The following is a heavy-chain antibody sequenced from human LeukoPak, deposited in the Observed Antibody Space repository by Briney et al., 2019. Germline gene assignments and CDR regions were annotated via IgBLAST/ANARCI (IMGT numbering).Heavy chain of an antibody. Sequence: GGSLRLSCAASGFTFSYYTMNWVRQAPGKGLEWVSSISKSGYIVYAESVRGRFTTSRDNAKDSLYLQMDSLRAEDTAMYYCARDGPLGRSGRYAYESWGQGTLVTVSS. CDR3: ARDGPLGRSGRYAYES. D-gene: IGHD3-16*01. CDR2: ISKSGYI. J-gene: IGHJ4*02. CDR1: GFTFSYYT. V-gene: IGHV3-21*01.